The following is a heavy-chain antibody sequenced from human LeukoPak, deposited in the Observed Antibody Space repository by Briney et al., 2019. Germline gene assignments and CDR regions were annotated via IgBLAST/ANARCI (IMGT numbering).Heavy chain of an antibody. D-gene: IGHD1-26*01. J-gene: IGHJ4*02. CDR2: ILPSGYT. Sequence: PSETLSLTCTVSGGTMSSGSYYWSWIRQPAGKGLEWIGRILPSGYTNYNPSLKSRVTISVDTSKNQFSLKLTSVTAADTAVYYCARGRSYPRDFDSWGQGTLVTVSS. V-gene: IGHV4-61*02. CDR1: GGTMSSGSYY. CDR3: ARGRSYPRDFDS.